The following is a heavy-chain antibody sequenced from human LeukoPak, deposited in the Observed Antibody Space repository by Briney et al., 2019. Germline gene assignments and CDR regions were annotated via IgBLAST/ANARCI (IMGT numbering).Heavy chain of an antibody. CDR3: AKTPGQRRPSECDY. V-gene: IGHV3-23*01. CDR2: ITGTDAST. Sequence: SGGSLRLSCAASGFTFANYAMSWVRQAPGKGLEWVSSITGTDASTFYADSVKGRFTISRDNPKNTLYLQMNSLRAEDTAVYYCAKTPGQRRPSECDYWGQGTLVTVSS. D-gene: IGHD6-25*01. CDR1: GFTFANYA. J-gene: IGHJ4*02.